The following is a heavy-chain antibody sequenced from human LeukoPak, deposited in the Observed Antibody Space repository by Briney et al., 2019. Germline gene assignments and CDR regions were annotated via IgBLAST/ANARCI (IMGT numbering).Heavy chain of an antibody. D-gene: IGHD1-1*01. V-gene: IGHV4-30-4*01. J-gene: IGHJ4*02. CDR1: GGSISSYY. CDR3: ARGWNAPGDF. Sequence: PSETLSLTCTVSGGSISSYYWSWIRQPPGKGLEWIGYIYHSGSTYYTPSLKSRLSMSLDTSSNQFSLNLSSVTAADTAVYYCARGWNAPGDFWGQGTLVTVSS. CDR2: IYHSGST.